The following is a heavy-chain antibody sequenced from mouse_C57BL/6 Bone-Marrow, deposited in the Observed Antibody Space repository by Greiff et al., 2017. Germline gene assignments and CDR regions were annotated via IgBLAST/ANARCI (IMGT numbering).Heavy chain of an antibody. CDR3: VRHGGGYFDY. J-gene: IGHJ2*01. CDR1: GFSFNTYA. CDR2: IRSKSNNYAT. V-gene: IGHV10-1*01. Sequence: EVMLVESGGGLVQPKGSLKLSCAASGFSFNTYALNWVRQAPGKGLEWVARIRSKSNNYATYYADSVKDRFTISRDDSESMLYLQMNNLKTEDTAMYYCVRHGGGYFDYWGQGTTLTVSS.